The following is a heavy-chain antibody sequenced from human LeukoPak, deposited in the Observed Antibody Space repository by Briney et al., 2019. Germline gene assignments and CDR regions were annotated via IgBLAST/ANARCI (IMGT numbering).Heavy chain of an antibody. CDR1: GFAFSSYW. J-gene: IGHJ4*02. D-gene: IGHD2-21*01. CDR3: ARSLWPEDY. Sequence: PGGSLRLSCEASGFAFSSYWASWVRQAPAKGLEWVANINQEGNSQNYMDSVRGRFTISKDNAKNSVYLQMNSLRAEDTAVYYCARSLWPEDYWGQGILVTVSS. V-gene: IGHV3-7*01. CDR2: INQEGNSQ.